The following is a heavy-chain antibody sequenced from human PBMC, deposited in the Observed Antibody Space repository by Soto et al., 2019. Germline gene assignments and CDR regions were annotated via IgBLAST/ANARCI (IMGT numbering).Heavy chain of an antibody. J-gene: IGHJ5*02. CDR2: IYPGDSDT. Sequence: PGGSLKISCKGSGYSFTSYWIGWVRQMPGKGLEWMGIIYPGDSDTRYSPSFQGQVTISADKSISTAYLQWSSLKASDTAMYYCARLTYYDFWSGYYTGGWFDPWGQGTLVTVSS. V-gene: IGHV5-51*01. CDR1: GYSFTSYW. CDR3: ARLTYYDFWSGYYTGGWFDP. D-gene: IGHD3-3*01.